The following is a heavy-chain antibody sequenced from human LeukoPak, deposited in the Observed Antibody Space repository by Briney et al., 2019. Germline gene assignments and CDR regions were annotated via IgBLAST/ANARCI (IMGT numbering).Heavy chain of an antibody. V-gene: IGHV3-33*01. Sequence: GRSLRLSCAASGFTFSSYGMHWVRQAPGKGLEWVAVIWYDGSNKYYADSVKGRFTISRDNSKNTLYLQMNSLRAEDTAVYYCARLGGWYREVDVDYWGQGTLVTVSS. J-gene: IGHJ4*02. D-gene: IGHD6-19*01. CDR1: GFTFSSYG. CDR2: IWYDGSNK. CDR3: ARLGGWYREVDVDY.